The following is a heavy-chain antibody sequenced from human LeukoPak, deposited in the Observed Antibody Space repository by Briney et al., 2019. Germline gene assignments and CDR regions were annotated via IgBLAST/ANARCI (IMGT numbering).Heavy chain of an antibody. J-gene: IGHJ6*03. D-gene: IGHD3-3*01. CDR3: ARHFRLLEWLPLYYYYYYMDV. Sequence: SETLSLTCTVSGGSISSSSYYWGWIRQPPGKGLEWIGSIYYSGSTYYNPSLKSRVTISVDTSKNHFSLKVSSVTAADTAVYYCARHFRLLEWLPLYYYYYYMDVWGKGTTVTVSS. CDR1: GGSISSSSYY. CDR2: IYYSGST. V-gene: IGHV4-39*01.